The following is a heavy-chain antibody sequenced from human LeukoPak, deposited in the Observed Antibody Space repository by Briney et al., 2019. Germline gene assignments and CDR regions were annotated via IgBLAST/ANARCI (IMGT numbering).Heavy chain of an antibody. D-gene: IGHD3-3*01. Sequence: GGSLRLSCAASGFTFSSYAMHWVRQAPGKGLEWVAVISYDGSNKYYADSVKGRFTISGDNSKNTLYLQMNGLRAEDTAVYYCARDSGYDFWSGYSTYGMDVWGQGTTVTVSS. CDR2: ISYDGSNK. V-gene: IGHV3-30*04. J-gene: IGHJ6*02. CDR1: GFTFSSYA. CDR3: ARDSGYDFWSGYSTYGMDV.